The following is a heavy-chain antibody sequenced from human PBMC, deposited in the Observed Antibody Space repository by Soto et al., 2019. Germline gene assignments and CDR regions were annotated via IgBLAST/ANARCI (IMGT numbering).Heavy chain of an antibody. CDR3: ANNLDYGDAWIVY. CDR2: ISYDGSNK. V-gene: IGHV3-30*18. D-gene: IGHD4-17*01. Sequence: GGSLRLSCAASGFTFSSYGMHWVRQAPGKGLEWVAVISYDGSNKYYADSVKGRFTISRDNSKNTLYLQMNSLRAEDTAVYYFANNLDYGDAWIVYWGQATLVTVSS. CDR1: GFTFSSYG. J-gene: IGHJ4*02.